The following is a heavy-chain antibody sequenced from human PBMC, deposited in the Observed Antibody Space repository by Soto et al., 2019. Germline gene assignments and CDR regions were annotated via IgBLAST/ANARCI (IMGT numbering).Heavy chain of an antibody. Sequence: GEALKSSWKGSGYSVTSYWIGWVRQMPGKGLEWMGIIYPGDSDTRYSPSFQGQVTISADKSISTAYLQWSSLKASDTAMYYCARDLIEGAGSNGIDARGQRNTLTVSS. CDR1: GYSVTSYW. CDR3: ARDLIEGAGSNGIDA. D-gene: IGHD1-26*01. J-gene: IGHJ6*02. V-gene: IGHV5-51*01. CDR2: IYPGDSDT.